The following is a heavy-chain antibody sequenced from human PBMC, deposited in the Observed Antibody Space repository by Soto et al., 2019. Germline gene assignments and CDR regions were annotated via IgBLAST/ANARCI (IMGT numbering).Heavy chain of an antibody. J-gene: IGHJ5*02. V-gene: IGHV1-69*13. D-gene: IGHD2-21*01. CDR3: ARDATGGERYEGHWFDP. CDR1: GGNFSSHA. CDR2: IIPIFGTA. Sequence: SVKVSSKASGGNFSSHAISCVRQAPGQGLEWMGGIIPIFGTANYAQKFQGRVTITADESTSTDYMELSSLRSEDTAVYYCARDATGGERYEGHWFDPWGQGTLVTVTS.